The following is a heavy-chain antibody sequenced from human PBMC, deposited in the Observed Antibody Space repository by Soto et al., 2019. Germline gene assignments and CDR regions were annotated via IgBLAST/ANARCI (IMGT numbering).Heavy chain of an antibody. Sequence: PSETLSLTCPVSGGSISSSSYYWGWIRQPPGKGLEWIGSIYYSGSTYYNPSLKSRVTISVDTSKNQFSLKLSSVTAADTAVYYCARDYERHYFDYWGQGTLVTVSS. CDR2: IYYSGST. D-gene: IGHD5-12*01. V-gene: IGHV4-39*02. CDR3: ARDYERHYFDY. CDR1: GGSISSSSYY. J-gene: IGHJ4*02.